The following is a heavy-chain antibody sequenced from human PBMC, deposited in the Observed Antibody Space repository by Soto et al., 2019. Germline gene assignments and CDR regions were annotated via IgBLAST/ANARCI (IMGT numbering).Heavy chain of an antibody. J-gene: IGHJ4*02. Sequence: ESGGGVVQPGRSLRLSCAASGFTISSYGMHWVRQAPGKGLEWVAVISYDGSNKYYADSVKGRFTISRDNSKNTLYLQMNSLRAEDTAVYYCAKDVYYDSSGYYPLGYWGQGTLVTVSS. CDR1: GFTISSYG. CDR3: AKDVYYDSSGYYPLGY. D-gene: IGHD3-22*01. V-gene: IGHV3-30*18. CDR2: ISYDGSNK.